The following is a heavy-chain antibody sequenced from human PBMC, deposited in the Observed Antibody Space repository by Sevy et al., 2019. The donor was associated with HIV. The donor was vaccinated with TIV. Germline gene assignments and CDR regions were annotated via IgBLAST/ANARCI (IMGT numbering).Heavy chain of an antibody. CDR2: IKSNRGDT. Sequence: ASVKVSCKTSGYTFTDYWMHWIRQAPGQGLDCMGYIKSNRGDTIYAQKFQDRVTINRDTSISTVYMEMTRLRSDDTAVYYCATGAAHYFDYWGQGTLVTVSS. CDR3: ATGAAHYFDY. J-gene: IGHJ4*02. V-gene: IGHV1-2*02. D-gene: IGHD7-27*01. CDR1: GYTFTDYW.